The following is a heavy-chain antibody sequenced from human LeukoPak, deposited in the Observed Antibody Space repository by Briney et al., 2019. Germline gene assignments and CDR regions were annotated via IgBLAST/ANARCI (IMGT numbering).Heavy chain of an antibody. CDR2: IDPSGGST. CDR1: GYTFTSYY. CDR3: ASDIARGGDC. D-gene: IGHD2-21*01. V-gene: IGHV1-46*01. J-gene: IGHJ4*02. Sequence: ASVKVSCKASGYTFTSYYMHWVRQAPGQGPEWMGVIDPSGGSTSYAQKFQGRVNMTRDTSTSTVYMELSGLRSEDTAVYYCASDIARGGDCWGQGTLVTVSS.